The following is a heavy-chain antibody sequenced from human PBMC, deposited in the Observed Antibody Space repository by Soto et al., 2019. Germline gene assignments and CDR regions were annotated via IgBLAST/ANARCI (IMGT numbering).Heavy chain of an antibody. CDR3: AKDYSLEYYYDSSGYCDY. CDR1: GFTFSSYG. CDR2: ISYDRSNK. D-gene: IGHD3-22*01. J-gene: IGHJ4*02. Sequence: PGESLRLSCAASGFTFSSYGMHWVRQAPGKGMERVAVISYDRSNKYYADTVKSKITISRDKSKNKLYLQMNSLRAEDAAVYYCAKDYSLEYYYDSSGYCDYWGQGT. V-gene: IGHV3-30*18.